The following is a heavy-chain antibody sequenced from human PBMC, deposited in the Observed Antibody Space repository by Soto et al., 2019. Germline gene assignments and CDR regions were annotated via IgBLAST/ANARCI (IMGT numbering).Heavy chain of an antibody. CDR1: GCSISSGGYY. D-gene: IGHD6-13*01. CDR2: IYYSGSA. V-gene: IGHV4-31*03. CDR3: ARLIARADWYFDL. Sequence: SETLSLTCTFSGCSISSGGYYWGWIRPHPGKGLEWIGYIYYSGSASYNPSLKSRVTMSVDRSENQFSLKLNSVTAADTAVYYCARLIARADWYFDLWGRGTLVTVSS. J-gene: IGHJ2*01.